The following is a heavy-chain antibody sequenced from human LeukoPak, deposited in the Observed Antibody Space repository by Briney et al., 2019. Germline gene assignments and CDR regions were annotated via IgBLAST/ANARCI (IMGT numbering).Heavy chain of an antibody. J-gene: IGHJ4*02. CDR3: AKSLSLQYGSH. D-gene: IGHD4-11*01. CDR1: GFSFSTYW. V-gene: IGHV3-23*01. CDR2: ISGSGDTT. Sequence: GGSLRLSCAASGFSFSTYWMSWVRQAPGKGLEWVSGISGSGDTTYYADSVQGRFTISRDNSKNIVHLEMNSLRAEDTAVYYCAKSLSLQYGSHWGQGTLVTVSS.